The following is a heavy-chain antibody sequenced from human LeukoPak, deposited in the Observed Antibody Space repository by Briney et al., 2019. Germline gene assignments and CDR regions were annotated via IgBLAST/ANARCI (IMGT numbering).Heavy chain of an antibody. D-gene: IGHD1-26*01. V-gene: IGHV3-48*01. J-gene: IGHJ4*02. CDR2: ISSSSSTI. CDR3: AGTMGATFLSFDY. CDR1: GFTFSSYS. Sequence: GGSLRLSCAASGFTFSSYSMNWVRQAPGKGLEWVSYISSSSSTIYYADSVKGRFTISRDNAKNSLYLQMNSLRAEDTAVYYCAGTMGATFLSFDYWGQGTLVTVSS.